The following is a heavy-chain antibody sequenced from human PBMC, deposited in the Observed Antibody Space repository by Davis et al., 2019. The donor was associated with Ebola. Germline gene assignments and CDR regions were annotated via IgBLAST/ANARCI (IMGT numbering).Heavy chain of an antibody. D-gene: IGHD4-17*01. CDR1: GFTFSSYS. J-gene: IGHJ2*01. CDR3: ARETTVTNLPWYFDL. Sequence: GESLKISCAASGFTFSSYSMNWVRQAPGKGLEWVSYISSSSSTIYYADSVKGRFTISRDNSKNTLYLQMNSLRAEDTAVYYCARETTVTNLPWYFDLWGRGTLVTVSS. V-gene: IGHV3-48*01. CDR2: ISSSSSTI.